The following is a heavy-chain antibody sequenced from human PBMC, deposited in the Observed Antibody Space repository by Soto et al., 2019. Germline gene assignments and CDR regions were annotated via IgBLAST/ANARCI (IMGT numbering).Heavy chain of an antibody. J-gene: IGHJ4*02. CDR1: GFTFSGSA. CDR2: IRSKSNSYTT. V-gene: IGHV3-73*02. D-gene: IGHD1-7*01. Sequence: EVQLVESGGGLVQPGGSLKLSCAASGFTFSGSAMHWVRQASGKGLEWVGRIRSKSNSYTTAYAASVKGRFTISRDDSKNTAYLQLFSLKTEGTAVYYCTRSVTGTIAHFDYWGQGTLVTVSS. CDR3: TRSVTGTIAHFDY.